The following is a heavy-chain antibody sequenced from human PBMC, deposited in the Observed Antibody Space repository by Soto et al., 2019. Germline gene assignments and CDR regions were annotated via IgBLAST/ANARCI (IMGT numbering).Heavy chain of an antibody. CDR3: ARVSILQYSVAGTPRFDY. J-gene: IGHJ4*02. V-gene: IGHV4-39*07. Sequence: SETLSLTCTVSGGSISSSSYYWGWIRQPPGKGLEWIGSIYYSGSTYYNPSLKSRVTISVDTSKNQFSLKLSSVTAADTAVYYCARVSILQYSVAGTPRFDYWGQGTLVTVSS. D-gene: IGHD6-19*01. CDR2: IYYSGST. CDR1: GGSISSSSYY.